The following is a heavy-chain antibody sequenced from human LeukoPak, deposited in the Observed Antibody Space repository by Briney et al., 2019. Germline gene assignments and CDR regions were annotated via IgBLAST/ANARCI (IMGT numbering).Heavy chain of an antibody. V-gene: IGHV3-21*01. Sequence: GGSLRLSCAASGFTFSSYSMNWVRQAPGKGLEWVSSISSSSSYIYYADSVKGRFTISRDNAKNSLYLQMNSLRAEDTAVYCCARDRPRGDPDAFDIWGQGTMVTVSS. CDR3: ARDRPRGDPDAFDI. J-gene: IGHJ3*02. CDR1: GFTFSSYS. CDR2: ISSSSSYI. D-gene: IGHD3-10*01.